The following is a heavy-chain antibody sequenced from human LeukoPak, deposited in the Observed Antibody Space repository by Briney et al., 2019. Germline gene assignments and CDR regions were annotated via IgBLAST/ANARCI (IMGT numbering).Heavy chain of an antibody. CDR2: VHYSGST. Sequence: SETLSLTCTVSGGSISGYYWSWIRQPPEKGLEWIGYVHYSGSTNYNPSLKSRVIISVDTSKNQFSLKLSSVTAADTAVYYCATYYSDSSAYVHYLDSWGQGTLVTVSS. CDR3: ATYYSDSSAYVHYLDS. CDR1: GGSISGYY. J-gene: IGHJ4*02. D-gene: IGHD3-22*01. V-gene: IGHV4-59*03.